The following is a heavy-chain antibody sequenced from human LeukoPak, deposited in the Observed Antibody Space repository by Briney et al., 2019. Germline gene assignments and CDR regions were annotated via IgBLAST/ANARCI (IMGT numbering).Heavy chain of an antibody. D-gene: IGHD6-13*01. Sequence: ASVKVSCKASGYTFTGYYMHWVRQAPGQGLEWMGRINPNSGGTNYAQKFQGRVTMTRDTSISTAYMELSRLRSDDTAVYYCARDRLDIAATNYYYYYGMDVWGQGTTVTVSS. CDR2: INPNSGGT. J-gene: IGHJ6*02. V-gene: IGHV1-2*06. CDR1: GYTFTGYY. CDR3: ARDRLDIAATNYYYYYGMDV.